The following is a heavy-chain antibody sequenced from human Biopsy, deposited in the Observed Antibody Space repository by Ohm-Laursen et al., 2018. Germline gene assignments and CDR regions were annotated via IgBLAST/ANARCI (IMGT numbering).Heavy chain of an antibody. V-gene: IGHV3-21*01. CDR3: ARWYGDLFYYYNDMDV. J-gene: IGHJ6*02. CDR2: ITSRTSST. CDR1: GFTFNVYS. D-gene: IGHD3-10*01. Sequence: GSLRLSRAASGFTFNVYSIVWVRQAPGPGLEWVSSITSRTSSTYYADSANGQVTISRDNANNSVSLQMNNLRVDDTAVYYCARWYGDLFYYYNDMDVWGQGTTVTVSS.